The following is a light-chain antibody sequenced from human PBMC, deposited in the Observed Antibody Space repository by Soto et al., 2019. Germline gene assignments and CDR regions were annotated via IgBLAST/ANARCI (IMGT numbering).Light chain of an antibody. CDR2: DAS. V-gene: IGKV1-13*02. CDR3: QTFNSYPIT. CDR1: QGISSA. Sequence: AIQLTQSPSSLSASVGDRVTITCRASQGISSALAWYQQKPGKAPKLLIYDASSLESGVTSSFSGSGSGTDFNLTISSLQPDDFATYYGQTFNSYPITVGQGTRLEIK. J-gene: IGKJ5*01.